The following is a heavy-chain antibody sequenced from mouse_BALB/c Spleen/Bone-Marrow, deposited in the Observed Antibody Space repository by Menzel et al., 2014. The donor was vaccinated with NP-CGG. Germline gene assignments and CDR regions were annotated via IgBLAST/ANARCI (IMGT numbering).Heavy chain of an antibody. V-gene: IGHV5-17*02. CDR2: ISRGSSTI. CDR1: GFTFSGFG. Sequence: EVHLVESGGGLVQPGGSRKLSCAASGFTFSGFGMHWVRQAPEKGLEWVAYISRGSSTIYYADTVKGRFTISRDNPKNTLFLQMTSLRSEDTAMCYCARSGITTGSYWYFDIWGAGTTVTVSS. D-gene: IGHD1-1*01. J-gene: IGHJ1*01. CDR3: ARSGITTGSYWYFDI.